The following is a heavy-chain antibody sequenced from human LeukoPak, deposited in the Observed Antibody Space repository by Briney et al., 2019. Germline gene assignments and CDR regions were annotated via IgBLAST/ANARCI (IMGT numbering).Heavy chain of an antibody. D-gene: IGHD3-16*01. Sequence: GRSLRLSCAASGFTFSSYGMHWVRQAPGKGLEWVAVISYDGSNKYYADSVKGRFTISRDSSKNTLYLQMNSLRAEDTAVYYCAKGHWGDYYDYWGQGTLVTVSS. CDR1: GFTFSSYG. CDR2: ISYDGSNK. V-gene: IGHV3-30*18. CDR3: AKGHWGDYYDY. J-gene: IGHJ4*02.